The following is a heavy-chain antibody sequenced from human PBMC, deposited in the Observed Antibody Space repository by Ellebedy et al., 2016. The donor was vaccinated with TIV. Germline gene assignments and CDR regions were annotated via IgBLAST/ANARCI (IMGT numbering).Heavy chain of an antibody. Sequence: AASVKVSCKTSGYTFTNYGVSWMRQAPGQGLEWMGWVRGDNGVTNYAPRVQDRITMTIDTSTSTGYMELRSLRSDDTAVYYCARKLITNSWYDYWGQGALVTVSS. D-gene: IGHD3-22*01. CDR3: ARKLITNSWYDY. CDR1: GYTFTNYG. V-gene: IGHV1-18*01. J-gene: IGHJ4*02. CDR2: VRGDNGVT.